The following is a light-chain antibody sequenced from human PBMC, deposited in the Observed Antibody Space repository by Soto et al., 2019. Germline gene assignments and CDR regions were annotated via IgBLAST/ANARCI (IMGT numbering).Light chain of an antibody. CDR1: QSVGSN. CDR2: GAS. V-gene: IGKV3-15*01. CDR3: QQYTNWPYT. Sequence: EIVMTQSPATLSVSPGERASLCCRASQSVGSNLAWYQQTAGQAPRLLIYGASTRATGIPARFSGSGSGTEFPPTISSLQSEDFAVYSCQQYTNWPYTFGQGTKLEIK. J-gene: IGKJ2*01.